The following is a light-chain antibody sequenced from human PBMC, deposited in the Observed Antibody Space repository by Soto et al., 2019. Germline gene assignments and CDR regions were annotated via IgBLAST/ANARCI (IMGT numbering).Light chain of an antibody. Sequence: QSALTQPASVSGSPGQSITISCTGTSSDVGGYNSVSWYLQHPGKAPKLLIYDVSDRHPLVSDRLSGSKSGNTATLTISGLQPEDEGDYYCSSYTTGSTSLVFGGGTKVTV. V-gene: IGLV2-14*01. CDR3: SSYTTGSTSLV. CDR1: SSDVGGYNS. CDR2: DVS. J-gene: IGLJ3*02.